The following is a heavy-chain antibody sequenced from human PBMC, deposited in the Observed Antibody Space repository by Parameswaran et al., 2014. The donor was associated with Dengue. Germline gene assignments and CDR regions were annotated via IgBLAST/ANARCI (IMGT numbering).Heavy chain of an antibody. D-gene: IGHD2-2*01. J-gene: IGHJ4*02. CDR3: AKDATIGPADYYFDY. CDR1: GFTFSSYW. CDR2: INSDGSST. Sequence: GGSLRLSCAASGFTFSSYWMHWVRQAPGKGLVWVSRINSDGSSTSYADSVKGRFTISRDNSKSTVYLQMNSLRTEDTAVYYCAKDATIGPADYYFDYWGQGTLVTVSS. V-gene: IGHV3-74*01.